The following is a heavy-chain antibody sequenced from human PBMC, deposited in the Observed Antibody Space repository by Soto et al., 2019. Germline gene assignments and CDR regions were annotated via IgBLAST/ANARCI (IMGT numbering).Heavy chain of an antibody. CDR3: ARDLDGDGDYYYGMDV. D-gene: IGHD4-17*01. CDR2: ISSSGSTI. J-gene: IGHJ6*02. CDR1: GFTFSDYY. Sequence: QVQLVESGGGLVKPGGSLRLSCAASGFTFSDYYMSWIRQAPGKGLEWVSYISSSGSTIYYADSVKGRFTISRDNAKKSLYLQMNSLRDDDTAVYYCARDLDGDGDYYYGMDVWGQGTTVTVSS. V-gene: IGHV3-11*01.